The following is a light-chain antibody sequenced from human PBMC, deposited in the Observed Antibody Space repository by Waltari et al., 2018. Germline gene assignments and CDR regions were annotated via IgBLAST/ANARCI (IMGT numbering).Light chain of an antibody. CDR2: SAS. CDR3: QQCYDWPPYT. J-gene: IGKJ2*01. Sequence: EIVVTQSPATLSVSPGERATLYCRASPSIGDNLAWYQQKPGLAPNPLIFSASARLPGIPDRFSGSGSGTQFTLTISSLQSEDFAVYYCQQCYDWPPYTFGQGTKLEI. CDR1: PSIGDN. V-gene: IGKV3-15*01.